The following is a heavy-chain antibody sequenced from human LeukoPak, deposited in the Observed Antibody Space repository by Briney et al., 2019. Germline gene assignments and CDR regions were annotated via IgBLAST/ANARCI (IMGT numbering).Heavy chain of an antibody. J-gene: IGHJ4*02. CDR1: GYSFTSYW. Sequence: GESLKISCKGSGYSFTSYWIGWVRQMPGKGLEWMGIIYPGDSDTRYSPSFQGQVTISADKSTSTAYLQWSSPKASDTAMYYCARHPSLRFPYYFDYWGQGTLVTVSS. CDR3: ARHPSLRFPYYFDY. CDR2: IYPGDSDT. D-gene: IGHD3-3*01. V-gene: IGHV5-51*01.